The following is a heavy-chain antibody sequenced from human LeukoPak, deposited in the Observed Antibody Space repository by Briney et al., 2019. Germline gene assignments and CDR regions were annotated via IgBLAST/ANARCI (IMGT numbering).Heavy chain of an antibody. V-gene: IGHV1-69*05. CDR2: IILLFGTA. Sequence: GASVKVSCKSSGDTFYNYPISWVRQAPGQGLEWMGHIILLFGTANYAQKFQGRVTITTDESTSTAYMELSSLRSEDTAVYYCARAGITGTTADYYYMDVWGKGTTVTVSS. CDR1: GDTFYNYP. D-gene: IGHD1-7*01. J-gene: IGHJ6*03. CDR3: ARAGITGTTADYYYMDV.